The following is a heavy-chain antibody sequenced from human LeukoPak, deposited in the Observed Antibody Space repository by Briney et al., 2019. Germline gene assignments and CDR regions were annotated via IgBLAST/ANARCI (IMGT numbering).Heavy chain of an antibody. D-gene: IGHD3-9*01. V-gene: IGHV1-69*06. Sequence: SVKVSCKASGGTFSSYAISWVRQAPGQGLEWMGGIIPIFGTANYAQKFQGRVTITADKSTSTAYMELSSLRSEDTAVYYCARSYDTLTGPDYWGQGTLVTVSS. CDR2: IIPIFGTA. CDR1: GGTFSSYA. J-gene: IGHJ4*02. CDR3: ARSYDTLTGPDY.